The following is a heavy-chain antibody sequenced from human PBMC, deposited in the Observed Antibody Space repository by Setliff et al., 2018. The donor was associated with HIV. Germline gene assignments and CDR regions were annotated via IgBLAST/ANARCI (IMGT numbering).Heavy chain of an antibody. J-gene: IGHJ5*02. V-gene: IGHV3-11*04. CDR1: GFTFSDYY. Sequence: GESLKISCAASGFTFSDYYRSWIRQAPGKGLEWVSYISSSGSTIYYADSVKGRFTISRDNAKNSLYLQMNSLRAEDTAVYYCARDKVVVAAGWFDPWGQGTLVTVSS. CDR3: ARDKVVVAAGWFDP. CDR2: ISSSGSTI. D-gene: IGHD2-15*01.